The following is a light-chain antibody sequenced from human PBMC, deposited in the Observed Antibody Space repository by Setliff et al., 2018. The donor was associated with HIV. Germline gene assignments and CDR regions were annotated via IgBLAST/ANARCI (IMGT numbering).Light chain of an antibody. V-gene: IGLV2-8*01. CDR2: EVT. CDR3: SSYAGSNNDV. Sequence: QSVLTQPPSASGSPGQSVTISCTGTSSDVGDYNYVSWFQQHPGKAPKLIIYEVTKRPSGVPDRFSGSKSGNTASLTVSGLQAEDEADYYCSSYAGSNNDVFGTGTKVTVL. CDR1: SSDVGDYNY. J-gene: IGLJ1*01.